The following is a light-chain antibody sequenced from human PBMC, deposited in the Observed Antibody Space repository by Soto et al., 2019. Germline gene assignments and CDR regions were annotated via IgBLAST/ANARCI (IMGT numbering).Light chain of an antibody. CDR1: QSVHRC. CDR2: AAS. V-gene: IGKV3-15*01. J-gene: IGKJ4*01. CDR3: QQDDSFPLT. Sequence: EIVMTQSPATLSASPGERVTLTCRASQSVHRCLVWYQQKPGQAPRLLIYAASTWATGIPARFSGSGSGTDFTLTISSLQPEDYAIYYCQQDDSFPLTFGGGTKVEIK.